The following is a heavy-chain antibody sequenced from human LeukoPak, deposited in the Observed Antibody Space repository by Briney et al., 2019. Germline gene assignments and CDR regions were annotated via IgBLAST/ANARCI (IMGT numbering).Heavy chain of an antibody. D-gene: IGHD3-10*01. CDR3: TRALRGLDY. J-gene: IGHJ4*02. CDR1: GFTFSSND. CDR2: IRSKANSCAT. Sequence: GGSLRLSCAASGFTFSSNDMNWVRQAPGKGLEWVGRIRSKANSCATAYAASVKGRFTISRDDSKNTAYLQMNSLKTEDTAVYSCTRALRGLDYWGQGTLVTVSS. V-gene: IGHV3-73*01.